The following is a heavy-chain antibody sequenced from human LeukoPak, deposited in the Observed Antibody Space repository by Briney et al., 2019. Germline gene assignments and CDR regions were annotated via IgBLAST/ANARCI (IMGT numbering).Heavy chain of an antibody. Sequence: SETLSLTCTVSGYSISSGYYWGWIRQPPGKGLEWIGSIYHSGSTYYNPSLKSRVTISVDTSKNQFSLKLSSVTAADTAVYYCARAGTTVTYFDYWGQGTLVTVSS. J-gene: IGHJ4*02. D-gene: IGHD4-17*01. V-gene: IGHV4-38-2*02. CDR1: GYSISSGYY. CDR2: IYHSGST. CDR3: ARAGTTVTYFDY.